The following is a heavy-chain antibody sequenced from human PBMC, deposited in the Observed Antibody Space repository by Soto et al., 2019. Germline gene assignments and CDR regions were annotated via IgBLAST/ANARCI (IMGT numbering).Heavy chain of an antibody. CDR3: ARDTSVGSTFYYYMDV. D-gene: IGHD6-13*01. CDR2: ISSSSGAI. J-gene: IGHJ6*03. V-gene: IGHV3-48*01. CDR1: GFSLNGYA. Sequence: EVQLVESGGGLAQPGGSLRLSCAASGFSLNGYAMNWVRQAPGRGLEWVSYISSSSGAIDYADSVKGRFTVSRDNAKNLLYLQINSLRAEDTALYYCARDTSVGSTFYYYMDVWGEGTPVTVSS.